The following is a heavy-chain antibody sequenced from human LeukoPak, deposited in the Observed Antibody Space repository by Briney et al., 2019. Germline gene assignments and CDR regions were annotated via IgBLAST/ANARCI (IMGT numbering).Heavy chain of an antibody. CDR3: ARDFQYCSGGSCYRRWFDP. CDR2: ISAYNGNT. V-gene: IGHV1-18*01. D-gene: IGHD2-15*01. J-gene: IGHJ5*02. Sequence: ASVKVSCKASGYTFTSYGISWVRQAPGQGLEWMGWISAYNGNTNYAQKLQGRVTMTTDTSTSTAYMELRSLRSDDTAVYYCARDFQYCSGGSCYRRWFDPWGQGTLVTVSS. CDR1: GYTFTSYG.